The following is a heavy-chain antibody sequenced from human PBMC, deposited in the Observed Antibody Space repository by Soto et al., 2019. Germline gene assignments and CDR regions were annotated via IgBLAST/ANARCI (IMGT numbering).Heavy chain of an antibody. J-gene: IGHJ4*02. Sequence: GGSLILYCAASGFTFINAWMNWVRQAPGKGLEWVGRIKSKTDGGTTDYAAPVKGRFTISRDDSKNTLYLQMNSLKIEDTAVNYCGRGHRSDGTCALDDWGQGILVTVS. CDR2: IKSKTDGGTT. CDR1: GFTFINAW. D-gene: IGHD2-15*01. V-gene: IGHV3-15*07. CDR3: GRGHRSDGTCALDD.